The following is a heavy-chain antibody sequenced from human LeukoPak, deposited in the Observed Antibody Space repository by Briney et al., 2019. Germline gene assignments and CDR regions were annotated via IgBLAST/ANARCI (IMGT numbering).Heavy chain of an antibody. D-gene: IGHD3-22*01. J-gene: IGHJ3*02. CDR3: ARMGSYYDRSGYRFPTDAFDI. V-gene: IGHV2-70*11. CDR2: IDWDDDK. Sequence: SGPALVKPTQTLTLTCTFSGFSLSTSGMCVSCMRQPPGKALEWLARIDWDDDKYYSTSLKTKLTTSNETPRSREVLTMTNMDPVDTATYSCARMGSYYDRSGYRFPTDAFDIWGQGTMVTVSS. CDR1: GFSLSTSGMC.